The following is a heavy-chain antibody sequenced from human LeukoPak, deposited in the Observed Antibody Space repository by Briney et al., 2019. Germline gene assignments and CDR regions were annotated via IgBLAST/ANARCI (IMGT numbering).Heavy chain of an antibody. J-gene: IGHJ3*02. CDR2: ISGSGGST. CDR1: GFTFSSYA. CDR3: AKLGSSGWPYGDALDI. Sequence: GGSLRLSCAASGFTFSSYAMSWVRQAPGKGLEWVSAISGSGGSTYYADSVKGRFTISRDNSKNTLYLQMNSLRAEDTAVYYCAKLGSSGWPYGDALDIWGQGTMVTVSS. V-gene: IGHV3-23*01. D-gene: IGHD6-19*01.